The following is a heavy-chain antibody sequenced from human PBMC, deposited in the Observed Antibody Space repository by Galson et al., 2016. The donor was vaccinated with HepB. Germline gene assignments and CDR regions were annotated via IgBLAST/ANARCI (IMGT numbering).Heavy chain of an antibody. V-gene: IGHV3-48*01. CDR2: ISSSSSTI. CDR1: GFSFSTYN. D-gene: IGHD2-2*01. J-gene: IGHJ6*02. CDR3: AGLLVPAASYYPYYGMDV. Sequence: SLRLSCAASGFSFSTYNMNWVRQAPGKGLEWVSYISSSSSTIYYADSVKGRFTISRDNAKNLLYLQMNSLRAEDTAVYYCAGLLVPAASYYPYYGMDVWGQGTTVTVSS.